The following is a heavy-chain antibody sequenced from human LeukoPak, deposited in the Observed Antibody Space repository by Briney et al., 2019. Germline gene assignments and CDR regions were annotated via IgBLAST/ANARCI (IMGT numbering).Heavy chain of an antibody. J-gene: IGHJ5*01. CDR3: ARDIASCSDTTCYDIRFDS. CDR2: ISYDGSNK. Sequence: GGSLRLSCAASGFTFSSYAMHWVRQAPGKGLEWVAVISYDGSNKYYADSVKGRFTISRDNARNSVFLQMNSLRAEDTAVYYCARDIASCSDTTCYDIRFDSWGQGTLVTVSS. CDR1: GFTFSSYA. D-gene: IGHD2/OR15-2a*01. V-gene: IGHV3-30*04.